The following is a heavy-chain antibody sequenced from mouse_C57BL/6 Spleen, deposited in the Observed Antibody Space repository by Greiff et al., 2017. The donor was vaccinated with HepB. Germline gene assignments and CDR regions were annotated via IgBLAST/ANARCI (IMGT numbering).Heavy chain of an antibody. J-gene: IGHJ2*01. Sequence: EVKLMESGPVLVKPGASVKMSCKASGYTFTDYYMNWVKQSHGKSLEWIGVINPYNGGTSYNEKFKGKATLTVDKSSSTAYMELNSLTSEDSAVYYCARGWPITTVVAERYFDCWGQGTTLTVSS. CDR2: INPYNGGT. CDR1: GYTFTDYY. D-gene: IGHD1-1*01. CDR3: ARGWPITTVVAERYFDC. V-gene: IGHV1-19*01.